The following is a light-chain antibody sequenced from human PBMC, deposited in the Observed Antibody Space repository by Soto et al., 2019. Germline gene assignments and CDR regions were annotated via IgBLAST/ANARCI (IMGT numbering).Light chain of an antibody. CDR2: EVS. CDR1: QSCLHITGETF. Sequence: DVVMTQTPLSLSVAPGQPASISSRSSQSCLHITGETFLFWYLQKPGQSPQLLIYEVSTRVSGVPDRFSGSGSGTDFTLEISRVETDDVGIYYCMQSTQLPPTFGQGTRLEIK. CDR3: MQSTQLPPT. J-gene: IGKJ5*01. V-gene: IGKV2D-29*02.